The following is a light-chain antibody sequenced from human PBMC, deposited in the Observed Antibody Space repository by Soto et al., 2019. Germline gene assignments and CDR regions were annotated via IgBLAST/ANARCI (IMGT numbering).Light chain of an antibody. CDR2: GNT. CDR1: SSNIGANSD. J-gene: IGLJ1*01. CDR3: QSYDNSLGGFYV. V-gene: IGLV1-40*01. Sequence: QSALTQPPSVSGAPGQRVTISCTGSSSNIGANSDVHWYQQLTGAAPKLLIYGNTNRPSGVSDRFSASKSGTSASLAITGLQAEDEADYYCQSYDNSLGGFYVFGTGTKVTVL.